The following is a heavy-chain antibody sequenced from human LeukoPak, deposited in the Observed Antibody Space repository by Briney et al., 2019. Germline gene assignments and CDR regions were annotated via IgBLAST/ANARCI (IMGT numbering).Heavy chain of an antibody. V-gene: IGHV3-74*01. D-gene: IGHD3-10*01. CDR3: YDSGSFWDFDY. CDR1: GFIFSTHW. CDR2: INGDGSST. J-gene: IGHJ4*02. Sequence: GGSLRLSCAASGFIFSTHWMHWVRHVPGKGLLWVSRINGDGSSTNYADSVKGRFTISRDNAKNTLYLQMNSLRAEDTAVYYCYDSGSFWDFDYWGQGTLVTVSS.